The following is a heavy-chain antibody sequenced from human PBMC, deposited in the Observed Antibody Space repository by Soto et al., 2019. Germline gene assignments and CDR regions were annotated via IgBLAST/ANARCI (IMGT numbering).Heavy chain of an antibody. J-gene: IGHJ4*02. Sequence: QVQLVQSGAEVKKPGSSVKVSCKASGGTFSSYAISWVRQAPGQGLEWMGGIIPIFGTANYAQKFQGRVTITADKSTSTAYMELSSLRSEDTAVYYCPTGYCSGGSCYPPPYFDYWGQGTLVTVSS. CDR2: IIPIFGTA. CDR1: GGTFSSYA. CDR3: PTGYCSGGSCYPPPYFDY. D-gene: IGHD2-15*01. V-gene: IGHV1-69*06.